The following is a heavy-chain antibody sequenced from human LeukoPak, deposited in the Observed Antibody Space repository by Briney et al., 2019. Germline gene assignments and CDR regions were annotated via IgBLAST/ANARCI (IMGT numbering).Heavy chain of an antibody. CDR1: GFTFSSYA. V-gene: IGHV3-7*01. CDR3: ARERQQLVQFHYYYYYMDV. Sequence: GGSLRLSCAASGFTFSSYAMSWVRQAPGKGLEWVANIKQDGSEKYYVDSVKGRFTISRDNAKNSLYLQMNSLRAEDTAVYYCARERQQLVQFHYYYYYMDVWGKGTTVTVSS. J-gene: IGHJ6*03. CDR2: IKQDGSEK. D-gene: IGHD6-13*01.